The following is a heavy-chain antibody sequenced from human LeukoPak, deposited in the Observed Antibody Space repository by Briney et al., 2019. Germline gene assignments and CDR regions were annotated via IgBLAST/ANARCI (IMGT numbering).Heavy chain of an antibody. D-gene: IGHD3-16*01. CDR3: ARVTGVGGIDY. V-gene: IGHV4-61*01. CDR1: GGSVSSGSYY. J-gene: IGHJ4*02. Sequence: PSETLSLTRTVSGGSVSSGSYYWSWIRQPPGKGLEWIGYIYYSGSTNYNPSLKSRVTISVDTSKNQFSLKLSSVTAADTAVYYCARVTGVGGIDYWGQGTLVTVSS. CDR2: IYYSGST.